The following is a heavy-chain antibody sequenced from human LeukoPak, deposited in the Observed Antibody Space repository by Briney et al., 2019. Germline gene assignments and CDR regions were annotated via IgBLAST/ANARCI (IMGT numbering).Heavy chain of an antibody. V-gene: IGHV1-69*01. CDR2: IIPIFGTA. Sequence: SVKVSCKASGGTFSSYAISWVRQAPGQGLEWMGGIIPIFGTANYAQKFQGRVTITADESTSTAYMELSSLRSEDTAVYYCASLSGGSNGMDVWGQGTTVTVSS. D-gene: IGHD2-15*01. J-gene: IGHJ6*02. CDR1: GGTFSSYA. CDR3: ASLSGGSNGMDV.